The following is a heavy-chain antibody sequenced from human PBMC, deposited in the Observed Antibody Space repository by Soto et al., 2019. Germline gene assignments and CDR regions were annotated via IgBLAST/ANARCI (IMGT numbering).Heavy chain of an antibody. CDR3: ARPAVVGTAPTADFDY. D-gene: IGHD2-21*02. CDR2: IYPGDSDT. V-gene: IGHV5-51*01. J-gene: IGHJ4*02. Sequence: GESLKISCKGSGYSFTSYWIGWVRQMPGKGLEWMGIIYPGDSDTRYSPSFQGQVTISADKSISTAYLQWSSLKASDTAMYYCARPAVVGTAPTADFDYWGQGTLVTVSS. CDR1: GYSFTSYW.